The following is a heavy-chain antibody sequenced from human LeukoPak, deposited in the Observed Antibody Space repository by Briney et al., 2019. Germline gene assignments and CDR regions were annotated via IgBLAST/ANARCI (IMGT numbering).Heavy chain of an antibody. CDR1: GGSISSYY. CDR2: ISYSGST. CDR3: ARHTSSGWYFIDY. D-gene: IGHD6-19*01. Sequence: SETLSLTCTVSGGSISSYYWSWIRQPPGKGLEGIGYISYSGSTNYSPSLKSRVTISVDTSKNQFSLKLSSVTAADTAVYYCARHTSSGWYFIDYWGQGTLVTVSS. J-gene: IGHJ4*02. V-gene: IGHV4-59*08.